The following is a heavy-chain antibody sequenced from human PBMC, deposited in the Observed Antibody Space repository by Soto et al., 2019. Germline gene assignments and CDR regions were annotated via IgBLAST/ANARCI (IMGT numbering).Heavy chain of an antibody. Sequence: GGSLRLSGAASGFIFGSHWMHWVRQAPGKGLVGVSHIGPDGSNIWEADSVQGRFTISRDNARNRLYLQMNSLRDEDTAIYYCVRDNNWSFDYWGQGILVTVSS. V-gene: IGHV3-74*01. CDR2: IGPDGSNI. CDR3: VRDNNWSFDY. D-gene: IGHD1-1*01. J-gene: IGHJ4*02. CDR1: GFIFGSHW.